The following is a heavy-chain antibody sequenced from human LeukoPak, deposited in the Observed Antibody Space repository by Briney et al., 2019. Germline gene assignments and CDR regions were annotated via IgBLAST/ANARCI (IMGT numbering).Heavy chain of an antibody. CDR1: GYTFTSYD. CDR3: ATRAYVDTVMVRQAFDI. Sequence: GASVKVSCKASGYTFTSYDINWVRQATGQGLEWMGWMNPNSGNTGYAQKFQGRVTMTRNTSISTAYMELSSLRSEDTAVYYCATRAYVDTVMVRQAFDIWGQGTMVTVSS. CDR2: MNPNSGNT. J-gene: IGHJ3*02. V-gene: IGHV1-8*01. D-gene: IGHD5-18*01.